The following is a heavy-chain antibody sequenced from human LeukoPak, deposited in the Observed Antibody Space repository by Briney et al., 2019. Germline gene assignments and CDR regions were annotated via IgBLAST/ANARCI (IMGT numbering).Heavy chain of an antibody. D-gene: IGHD2-2*01. CDR1: GFIFSNSY. CDR2: ISGGGSDI. V-gene: IGHV3-11*04. Sequence: KPGGSLRLSCVVSGFIFSNSYMSWVRQTPGKGVEAGAHISGGGSDIYYADSVKGGFTIYRENAKNSLYMQVNSLRAEDTAVYYCARDPGYCDSTSCYAANFDYWGQGTLVTVSS. J-gene: IGHJ4*02. CDR3: ARDPGYCDSTSCYAANFDY.